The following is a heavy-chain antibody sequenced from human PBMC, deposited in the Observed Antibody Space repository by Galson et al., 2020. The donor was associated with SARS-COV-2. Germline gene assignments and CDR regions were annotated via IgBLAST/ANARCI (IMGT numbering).Heavy chain of an antibody. CDR2: IFPMFGTP. D-gene: IGHD3-16*01. CDR1: GDTFNRNT. Sequence: SVKVSCKTFGDTFNRNTLFWVRQAPGQGLEWVGGIFPMFGTPDYAQKFQGRVTITADDSTSTAYMELRRLRSDDTAIYYCAWNMGDCYGVGCYAGDYWGHGTLVTVSS. J-gene: IGHJ4*01. CDR3: AWNMGDCYGVGCYAGDY. V-gene: IGHV1-69*13.